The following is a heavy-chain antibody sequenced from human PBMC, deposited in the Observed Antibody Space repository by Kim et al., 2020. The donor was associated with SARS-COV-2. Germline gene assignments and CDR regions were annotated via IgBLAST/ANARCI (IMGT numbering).Heavy chain of an antibody. J-gene: IGHJ3*01. CDR1: GYIFTSYA. CDR2: INTNNGKP. D-gene: IGHD6-19*01. V-gene: IGHV7-4-1*01. CDR3: AFASAKFVDAFDV. Sequence: ATVKVSCKCSGYIFTSYAVNWVRQAPGQGLEWMGWINTNNGKPTYAQGFTGRFVFSSDTSVSTAYLEIGGLKAADTAVYFCAFASAKFVDAFDVWGQGTM.